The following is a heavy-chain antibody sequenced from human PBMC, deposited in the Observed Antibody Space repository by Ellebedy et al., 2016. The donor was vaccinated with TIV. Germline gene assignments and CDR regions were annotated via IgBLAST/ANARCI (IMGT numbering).Heavy chain of an antibody. CDR2: IYYSGST. J-gene: IGHJ3*02. CDR3: ARGLLGFGSHAFDI. CDR1: GGSVSSGSSY. Sequence: SETLSLXCTVSGGSVSSGSSYWSWIRQPPGKGLEWIGYIYYSGSTYYNPSLKSRVTISVDRSKNQFSLKLSSVTAADTAVYYCARGLLGFGSHAFDIWGQGTMVTVSS. V-gene: IGHV4-61*01. D-gene: IGHD3-10*01.